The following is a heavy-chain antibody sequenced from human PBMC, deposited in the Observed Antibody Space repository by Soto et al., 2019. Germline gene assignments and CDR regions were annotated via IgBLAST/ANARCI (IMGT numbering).Heavy chain of an antibody. CDR3: ATSSAAPGNY. CDR1: GFTFSTSW. V-gene: IGHV3-7*01. J-gene: IGHJ4*02. CDR2: IKKDGSDK. D-gene: IGHD6-13*01. Sequence: GGSLRLSCAASGFTFSTSWMSWVRQAPGKGLEWVANIKKDGSDKYYVDSVKGRFTVSRDNAVNSLYLQMNSLRAEDTAVYYCATSSAAPGNYWGQGTPVTVS.